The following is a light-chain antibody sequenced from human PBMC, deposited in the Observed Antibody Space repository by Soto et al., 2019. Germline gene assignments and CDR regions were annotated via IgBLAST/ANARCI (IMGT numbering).Light chain of an antibody. J-gene: IGKJ4*01. V-gene: IGKV3-15*01. Sequence: IVMTQSPATLSVSPGERVTLSCSASQNIRRSLVEYHQKPGQPPRLLIDNSYTRATGIAARFSGSGSGTDFTLAISSLQVEDSAVYFCQQYENWPPVTFGGGTKVEIK. CDR1: QNIRRS. CDR2: NSY. CDR3: QQYENWPPVT.